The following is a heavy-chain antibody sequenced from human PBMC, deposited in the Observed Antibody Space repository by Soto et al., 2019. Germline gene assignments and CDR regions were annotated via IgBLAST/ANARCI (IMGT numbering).Heavy chain of an antibody. CDR1: CYTFTSYG. J-gene: IGHJ4*02. Sequence: SVKVSFRASCYTFTSYGISWVRQAPGQGLEWMGWISAYNGNTNYAQKLRGRVTMTTDTSTSTAYMELRSLRSDDTAVYYCAREQDIVVVAPERFDYWGQGTLVTVSS. CDR3: AREQDIVVVAPERFDY. V-gene: IGHV1-18*04. D-gene: IGHD2-15*01. CDR2: ISAYNGNT.